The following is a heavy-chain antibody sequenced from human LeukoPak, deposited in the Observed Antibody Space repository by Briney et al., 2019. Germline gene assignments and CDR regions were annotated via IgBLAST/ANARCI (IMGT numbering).Heavy chain of an antibody. J-gene: IGHJ4*02. Sequence: ASVKVSCKASGYTFTGYYMHWVRQAPGQGLEWMGWINPNSGGTNYAQKFQGRVTMTRDTSISTAYMELSRLRYDDTAVYYCARDHSGSYSLHLTDYWGQGTLVTVSS. V-gene: IGHV1-2*02. CDR1: GYTFTGYY. D-gene: IGHD1-26*01. CDR2: INPNSGGT. CDR3: ARDHSGSYSLHLTDY.